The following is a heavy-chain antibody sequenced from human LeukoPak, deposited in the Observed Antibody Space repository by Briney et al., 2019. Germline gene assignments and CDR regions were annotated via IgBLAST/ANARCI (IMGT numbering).Heavy chain of an antibody. J-gene: IGHJ4*02. Sequence: SETLSLTCSVSGGSISSSSSYWGWIRQPPGKGLEWIGSIYYSGSTYYNPSLKSRATISVDTSKNQFSLKLSSVTAADTAVYYCARETQGLAPKFDYWGQGTLVTVSS. V-gene: IGHV4-39*07. D-gene: IGHD2-21*01. CDR3: ARETQGLAPKFDY. CDR2: IYYSGST. CDR1: GGSISSSSSY.